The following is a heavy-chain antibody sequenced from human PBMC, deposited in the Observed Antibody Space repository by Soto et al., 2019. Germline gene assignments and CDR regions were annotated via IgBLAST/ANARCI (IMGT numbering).Heavy chain of an antibody. CDR2: INHSGRT. J-gene: IGHJ6*02. V-gene: IGHV4-34*01. CDR3: ARAGYCSGGSCRPYYYYYGMDV. D-gene: IGHD2-15*01. CDR1: GGSFSGYY. Sequence: QVQLQQWGAGLLKPSETLSLTCAVYGGSFSGYYWSWIRQPPGKGLEWIGEINHSGRTNYNPSLKSRVTISVDTSKNQFSLKLSSVTAADTAVYYCARAGYCSGGSCRPYYYYYGMDVWGQGTTVTVSS.